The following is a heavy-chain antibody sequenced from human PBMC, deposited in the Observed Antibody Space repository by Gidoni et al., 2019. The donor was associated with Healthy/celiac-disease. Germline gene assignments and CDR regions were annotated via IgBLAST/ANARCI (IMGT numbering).Heavy chain of an antibody. V-gene: IGHV4-39*01. J-gene: IGHJ4*02. CDR2: IYYSGST. Sequence: QLQLQESGPGLVKPSETLSPTCIVSGGSISSSSYYWGWIRQPPGKGLEWIGSIYYSGSTYYNPSLKSRVTISVDTSKNQFSLKLSSVTAADTAVYYCARHSDFRIAVAGPTDYWGQGTLVTVSS. CDR3: ARHSDFRIAVAGPTDY. CDR1: GGSISSSSYY. D-gene: IGHD6-19*01.